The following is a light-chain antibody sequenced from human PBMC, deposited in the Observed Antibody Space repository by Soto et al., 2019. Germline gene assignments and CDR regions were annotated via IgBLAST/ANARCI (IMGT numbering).Light chain of an antibody. CDR3: AAWDDSLSGWV. J-gene: IGLJ3*02. CDR1: SSDIGSNT. CDR2: RDN. V-gene: IGLV1-44*01. Sequence: QSVLTQPPSASGTPGQRVTISCSGSSSDIGSNTVNWYQQLPGSAPKLLIYRDNQRPSGIPDRFSGSKSGTSASLDISGLQSEDEADYYCAAWDDSLSGWVFGGGTKLTVL.